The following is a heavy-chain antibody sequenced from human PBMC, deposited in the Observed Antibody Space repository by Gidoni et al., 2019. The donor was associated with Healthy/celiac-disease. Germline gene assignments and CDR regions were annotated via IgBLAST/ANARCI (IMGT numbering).Heavy chain of an antibody. D-gene: IGHD1-26*01. V-gene: IGHV3-30*04. CDR1: AFTFSSYA. J-gene: IGHJ6*02. CDR3: ARDSMVGIRYGMDV. CDR2: ISYDGSNK. Sequence: QVQLLESGGGVVQPGRSLRLSCAASAFTFSSYAMHWVRQAPGKGLGWVAVISYDGSNKYYADSVKGRFTIARDNSKNTLYLQMNSLRAEDTAVYYCARDSMVGIRYGMDVWGQGTTVTVSS.